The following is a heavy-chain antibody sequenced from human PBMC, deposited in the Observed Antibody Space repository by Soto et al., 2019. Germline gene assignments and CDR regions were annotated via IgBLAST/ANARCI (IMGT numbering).Heavy chain of an antibody. D-gene: IGHD3-22*01. J-gene: IGHJ4*02. CDR2: IYYSGST. CDR3: ARLPFYYDSSGYYANVRFAY. V-gene: IGHV4-39*01. Sequence: PSETLSLTCTVSGGSISSSSYYWGWIRQPPGKGLEWIGSIYYSGSTYYNPSLKSRVTISVDTSKNQFSLKLSSVTAADTAVYYCARLPFYYDSSGYYANVRFAYWGQGTLVTVSS. CDR1: GGSISSSSYY.